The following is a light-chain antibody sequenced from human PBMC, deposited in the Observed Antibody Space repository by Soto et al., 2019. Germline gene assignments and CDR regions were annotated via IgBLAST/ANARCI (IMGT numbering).Light chain of an antibody. CDR1: QDISNY. CDR2: DAS. CDR3: QQYDNLPSLT. V-gene: IGKV1-33*01. J-gene: IGKJ4*01. Sequence: DIPMTQSPSSLSASVGDRVTITCQASQDISNYLNWYQQKPGKAPKLLVYDASNLETGVPSRFSGSGSGTDFTFTISSLQPEDFATYYCQQYDNLPSLTFGGGTKVEIK.